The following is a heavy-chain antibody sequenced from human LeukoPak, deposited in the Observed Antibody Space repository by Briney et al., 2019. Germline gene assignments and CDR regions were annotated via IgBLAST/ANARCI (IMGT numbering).Heavy chain of an antibody. V-gene: IGHV3-7*03. J-gene: IGHJ4*02. D-gene: IGHD2-15*01. CDR1: GFTFSSYW. CDR2: MKEDGSEK. Sequence: PGGSLRLSCAASGFTFSSYWMTWVRQAPGKGLEWVATMKEDGSEKYYVDSVKGRFTISRGNAKNSLYLQMNSLRAEDTAVYYCAKYAVVAASDYWGQGTLVTVSS. CDR3: AKYAVVAASDY.